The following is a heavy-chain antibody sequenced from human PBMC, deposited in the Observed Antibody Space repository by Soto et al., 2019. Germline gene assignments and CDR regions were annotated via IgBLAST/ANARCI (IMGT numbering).Heavy chain of an antibody. CDR1: GGTFSSYA. J-gene: IGHJ4*02. D-gene: IGHD5-12*01. CDR2: IIPIFGTA. CDR3: ARLHSRDGYNRDFDY. V-gene: IGHV1-69*13. Sequence: SVKVSCKASGGTFSSYAISWVRQAPGQGLEWMGGIIPIFGTANYAQKFQGRVTITADESTSTAYMELSSLRSEDTAVYYCARLHSRDGYNRDFDYWGQGTLVTVSS.